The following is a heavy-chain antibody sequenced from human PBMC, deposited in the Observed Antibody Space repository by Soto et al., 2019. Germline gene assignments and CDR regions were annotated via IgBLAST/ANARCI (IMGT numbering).Heavy chain of an antibody. D-gene: IGHD2-8*01. J-gene: IGHJ5*02. CDR1: GGSISSYY. V-gene: IGHV4-59*01. CDR2: IYYSGST. CDR3: ARVSDCTNGVCYPWFVP. Sequence: SETLSLTCTVSGGSISSYYWSWIRQPPGKGLEWIGYIYYSGSTNYNPSLKSRVTISVDTSKNQFSLKLSSVTAADTAVYYCARVSDCTNGVCYPWFVPWGQGTLVTVSS.